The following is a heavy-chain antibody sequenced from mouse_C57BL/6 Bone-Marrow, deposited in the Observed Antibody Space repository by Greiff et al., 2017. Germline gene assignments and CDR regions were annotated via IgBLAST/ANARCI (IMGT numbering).Heavy chain of an antibody. V-gene: IGHV1-69*01. CDR2: IDPSDGYT. J-gene: IGHJ2*01. D-gene: IGHD2-13*01. Sequence: QVLLKQPGAELVMPGASVKLSCKASGYTFTSYWMHWVKQRPGQGLEWIGEIDPSDGYTNYNQKFKGKSTLPVDKPSSTAYLQLSSLTSEDPAVFYCSGVMVTRGAYYYNDDWGQGTTLTVSS. CDR3: SGVMVTRGAYYYNDD. CDR1: GYTFTSYW.